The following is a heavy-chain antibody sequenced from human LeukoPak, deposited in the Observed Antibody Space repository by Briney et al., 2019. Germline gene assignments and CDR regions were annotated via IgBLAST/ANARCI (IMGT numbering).Heavy chain of an antibody. Sequence: ASVKVSCKASGYTFTGYYMHWVRQAPGQGLEWMGWINPNSGGTNYAQKFQGRVTMTRDTSISTAYVELSRLRSDDTAVYYCARVRQQRANWFDPWGQGTLVTVSS. V-gene: IGHV1-2*02. D-gene: IGHD6-13*01. CDR2: INPNSGGT. CDR1: GYTFTGYY. J-gene: IGHJ5*02. CDR3: ARVRQQRANWFDP.